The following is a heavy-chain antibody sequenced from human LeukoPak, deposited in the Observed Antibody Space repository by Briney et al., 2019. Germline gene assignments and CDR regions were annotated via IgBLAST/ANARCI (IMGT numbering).Heavy chain of an antibody. CDR2: IYTSGST. V-gene: IGHV4-4*07. CDR3: ARVLRYFDWLSLHFDY. J-gene: IGHJ4*02. Sequence: SETLSLTCTVSGGSISSYYWSWIRQPAGKGLEWIGRIYTSGSTNYNPSLKSRVTMSVDTSKNQFSLKLSSVAAADTAVYYCARVLRYFDWLSLHFDYWGQGTLVTVSS. CDR1: GGSISSYY. D-gene: IGHD3-9*01.